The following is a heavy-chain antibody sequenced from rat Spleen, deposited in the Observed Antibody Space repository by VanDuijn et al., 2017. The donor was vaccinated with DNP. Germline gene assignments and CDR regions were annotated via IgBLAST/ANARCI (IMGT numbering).Heavy chain of an antibody. Sequence: EVQLVESGGDLVQPGRSLKLSCAASGFTFSDYNMAWVRQAPKKGLEWVATIIYDGSRTYYRDSVKGRFTISRDNARSTLYLQMDSLRSEDTATYYCATSSYFGYDYGFAYWGQGTLVTVSS. V-gene: IGHV5S10*01. CDR2: IIYDGSRT. CDR3: ATSSYFGYDYGFAY. D-gene: IGHD1-7*01. J-gene: IGHJ3*01. CDR1: GFTFSDYN.